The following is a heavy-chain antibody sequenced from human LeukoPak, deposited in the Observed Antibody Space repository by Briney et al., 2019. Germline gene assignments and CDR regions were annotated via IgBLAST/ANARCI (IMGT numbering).Heavy chain of an antibody. J-gene: IGHJ5*02. CDR1: GGSISSYY. V-gene: IGHV4-59*01. CDR2: IYYSGST. CDR3: ARKAGSSSGSNWFDP. D-gene: IGHD6-13*01. Sequence: PSETLSLTCTVSGGSISSYYRSWIRQPPGKGLEWIGYIYYSGSTNYNPSLKSRVTISVDTSKNQFSLKLSSVTAADTAVYYCARKAGSSSGSNWFDPWGQGTLVTVSS.